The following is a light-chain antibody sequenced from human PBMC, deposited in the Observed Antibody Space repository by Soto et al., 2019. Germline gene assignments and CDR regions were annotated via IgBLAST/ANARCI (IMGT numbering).Light chain of an antibody. CDR3: QQYNKWPLT. CDR2: GAS. V-gene: IGKV3-15*01. Sequence: EIVLTQSPATLSSFPGDRVTLSCRASQSVSSNLAWYQQTPGQAPRLLIYGASTRATGIPVRFSGSASGTEFALTISSLQSEDFTVYYCQQYNKWPLTFGQGTKVDI. J-gene: IGKJ1*01. CDR1: QSVSSN.